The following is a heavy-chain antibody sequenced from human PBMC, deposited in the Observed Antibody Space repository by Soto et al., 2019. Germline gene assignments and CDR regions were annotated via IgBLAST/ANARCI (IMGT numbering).Heavy chain of an antibody. D-gene: IGHD3-22*01. J-gene: IGHJ5*02. CDR2: TYYRSKWCN. CDR3: ARSVTMIVVVLNWFDP. CDR1: GDSVSSNGAA. V-gene: IGHV6-1*01. Sequence: SQTLSLTCVIFGDSVSSNGAAWNSIRQSPSRGLEWLGRTYYRSKWCNDYAVSVKSRITINPDTSKNQFSLQLNSVTPEDTAVYYCARSVTMIVVVLNWFDPWGQGTLVTVSS.